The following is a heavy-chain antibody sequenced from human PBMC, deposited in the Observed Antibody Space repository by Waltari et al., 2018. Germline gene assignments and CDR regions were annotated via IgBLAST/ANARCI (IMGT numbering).Heavy chain of an antibody. CDR1: AFPFRNYG. CDR3: AKDVGGGWGFDY. CDR2: IRYDGSDK. D-gene: IGHD6-19*01. V-gene: IGHV3-30*02. Sequence: QVKLVESGGGVVQPGGSLSLACAASAFPFRNYGMARVGQAPGKGLEWVAFIRYDGSDKYYGDSVKGRFTISRDDSRNTLFLQMNSLRTEDTAVYYCAKDVGGGWGFDYWGQGTLVIVSS. J-gene: IGHJ4*02.